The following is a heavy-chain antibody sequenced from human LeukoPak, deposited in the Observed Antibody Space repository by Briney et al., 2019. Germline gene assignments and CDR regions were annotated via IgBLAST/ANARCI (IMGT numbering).Heavy chain of an antibody. Sequence: GGSLRLSCAASGFTFNTFGMTWVRQAPGKGLEWVSSIGSAGPTTYYADSVKGRFTISRDNSKNTLYLHMNSLTADDTAVYYCAKDRFCVVDYYLDHWGQGTLVTVSS. V-gene: IGHV3-23*01. CDR2: IGSAGPTT. J-gene: IGHJ4*02. D-gene: IGHD3-3*01. CDR3: AKDRFCVVDYYLDH. CDR1: GFTFNTFG.